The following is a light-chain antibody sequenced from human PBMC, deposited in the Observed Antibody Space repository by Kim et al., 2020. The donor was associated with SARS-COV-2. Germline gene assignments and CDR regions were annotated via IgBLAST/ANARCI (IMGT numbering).Light chain of an antibody. CDR3: WSYAGSYIYV. J-gene: IGLJ1*01. V-gene: IGLV2-11*01. CDR2: DVT. Sequence: GQSVTISCTGTSNDVGGYNYVSWYQHHPGKVPRLMIYDVTQRPSGVPDRFSGSKSGNTASLTISGLRAEDEADYYCWSYAGSYIYVFGTGTKVTVL. CDR1: SNDVGGYNY.